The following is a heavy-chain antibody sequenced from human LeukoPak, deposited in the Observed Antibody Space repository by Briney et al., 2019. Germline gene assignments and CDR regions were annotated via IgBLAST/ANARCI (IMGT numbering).Heavy chain of an antibody. Sequence: GASVKVSCKASGYTFTSNYIHWVRQAPGQELEWMGMIYPRDGSTSYAQKFQGRVTVTKDTSTSTVHMELSGLRSEDTAVYYCARDQEGFDYWGQGALVTVCS. CDR2: IYPRDGST. J-gene: IGHJ4*02. CDR3: ARDQEGFDY. CDR1: GYTFTSNY. V-gene: IGHV1-46*01.